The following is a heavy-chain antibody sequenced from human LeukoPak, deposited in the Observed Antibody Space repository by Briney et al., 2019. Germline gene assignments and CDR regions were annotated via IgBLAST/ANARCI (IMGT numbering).Heavy chain of an antibody. V-gene: IGHV1-69*13. CDR2: IIPIFGTA. J-gene: IGHJ5*02. Sequence: ASVKVSCKASGGTFSSYAISWVRQAPGQGLEWMGGIIPIFGTANYAQKFQGRVTITADESTSTAYMELSSLRSEDTAVYYCARGYSTPYNWFDPWGQGTLVTVSS. CDR1: GGTFSSYA. CDR3: ARGYSTPYNWFDP. D-gene: IGHD6-13*01.